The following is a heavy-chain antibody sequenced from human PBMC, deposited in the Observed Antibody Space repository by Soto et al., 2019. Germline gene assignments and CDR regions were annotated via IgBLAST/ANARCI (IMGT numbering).Heavy chain of an antibody. Sequence: SETLSLTCAVSGGSISSCGYSWIWIRQPPGKGLEWIGYIYHSGSTYYNPSLKSRVTISVDRSKNQFSLKLSSVTAADTAVYYCAKGRLSCVPQYNWFDPWGQGTLVTVSS. V-gene: IGHV4-30-2*01. CDR2: IYHSGST. J-gene: IGHJ5*02. D-gene: IGHD2-2*01. CDR3: AKGRLSCVPQYNWFDP. CDR1: GGSISSCGYS.